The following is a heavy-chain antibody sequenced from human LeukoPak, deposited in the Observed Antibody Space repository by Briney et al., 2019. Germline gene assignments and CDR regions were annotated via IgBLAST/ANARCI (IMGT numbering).Heavy chain of an antibody. CDR3: AKGGSDWNYDFDY. J-gene: IGHJ4*02. Sequence: GGSLRLSCAASGFTFSSYGMHWVRQAPGKGLEWVAVIWYDGSNKYYADSVKGRFTISRDNSKNTLYLQMNSLRAEDTAVYYCAKGGSDWNYDFDYWGQGTLVTVSS. CDR1: GFTFSSYG. V-gene: IGHV3-33*06. CDR2: IWYDGSNK. D-gene: IGHD1-7*01.